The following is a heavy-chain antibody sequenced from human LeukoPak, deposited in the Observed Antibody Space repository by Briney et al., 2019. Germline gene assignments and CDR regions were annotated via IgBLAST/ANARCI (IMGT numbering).Heavy chain of an antibody. D-gene: IGHD2-2*01. CDR3: AKDFTVVVPTAVALFDY. Sequence: GGSLRLSCAASGLTFRSCAMSWVRQARGKGLEWVSGISGSGDRTYYADSVKGRFTISRDNSKNTLYLQMNTLRAEDTAVYYCAKDFTVVVPTAVALFDYWGQGTLVTVSS. V-gene: IGHV3-23*01. J-gene: IGHJ4*02. CDR2: ISGSGDRT. CDR1: GLTFRSCA.